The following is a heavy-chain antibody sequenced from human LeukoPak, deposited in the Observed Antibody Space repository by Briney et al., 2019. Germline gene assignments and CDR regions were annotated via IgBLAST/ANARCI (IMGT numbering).Heavy chain of an antibody. D-gene: IGHD2-2*01. CDR3: AREYCSSTSCLYLYYMDV. V-gene: IGHV1-69*04. CDR1: GGTFSSYT. CDR2: IIPILGIA. J-gene: IGHJ6*03. Sequence: SVKASCKASGGTFSSYTISWVRQAPGQGHEWMGRIIPILGIANYAQKFQGRVTITADKSTGTAYMELSSLRSEDTAVYYCAREYCSSTSCLYLYYMDVWGKGTTVTASS.